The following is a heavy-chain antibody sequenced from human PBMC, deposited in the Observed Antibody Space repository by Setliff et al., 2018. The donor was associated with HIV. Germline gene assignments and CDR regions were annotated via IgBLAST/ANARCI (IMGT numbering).Heavy chain of an antibody. CDR3: ARGKVLRGNILYY. D-gene: IGHD2-8*01. J-gene: IGHJ4*02. CDR2: MSTYNGNT. CDR1: GYTFTSYD. Sequence: ASVKVSCKASGYTFTSYDISWVRQAPGQGLEWMGWMSTYNGNTNYAQKVQGRVTMTTDTSTSTAYMDLSSLRSEDTAVYYCARGKVLRGNILYYWGQGTLVTV. V-gene: IGHV1-18*01.